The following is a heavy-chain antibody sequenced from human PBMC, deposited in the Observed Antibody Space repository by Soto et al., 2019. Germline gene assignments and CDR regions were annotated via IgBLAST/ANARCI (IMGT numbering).Heavy chain of an antibody. V-gene: IGHV4-31*03. J-gene: IGHJ6*02. CDR1: GGSISSGGYY. CDR3: ARLYCSGGSCSYYGMDV. CDR2: IYYSGST. D-gene: IGHD2-15*01. Sequence: QVQLQESGPGLVKPSQTLSLTCTVSGGSISSGGYYWSWIRQHPGKGLEWIGYIYYSGSTYYNPSLQRRVTISVDTSKNQFSLKLSAVTAADTAVYYCARLYCSGGSCSYYGMDVWGQGTTVTVSS.